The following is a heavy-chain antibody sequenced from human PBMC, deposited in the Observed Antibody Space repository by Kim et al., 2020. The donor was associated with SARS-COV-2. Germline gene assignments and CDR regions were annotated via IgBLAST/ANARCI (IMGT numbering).Heavy chain of an antibody. J-gene: IGHJ4*02. V-gene: IGHV4-59*01. Sequence: SETLSLTCTVSGGSISSYYWSWIRQPPGKGLEWIGYIYYSGSTNYNPSLKSRVTISVDTSKNQFSLKLSSVTAADTAVYYCARDLGVRELGWRYFDYWGQGTLVTVSS. D-gene: IGHD1-26*01. CDR1: GGSISSYY. CDR2: IYYSGST. CDR3: ARDLGVRELGWRYFDY.